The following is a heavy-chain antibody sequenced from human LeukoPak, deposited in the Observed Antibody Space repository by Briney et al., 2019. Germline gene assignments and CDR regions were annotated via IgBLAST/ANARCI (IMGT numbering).Heavy chain of an antibody. J-gene: IGHJ4*02. V-gene: IGHV3-23*01. D-gene: IGHD3-10*01. Sequence: PGGSLRLSCAASGFTFSSYAMSWVRQAPGKGLEWVSAISGSGGSTYYADSVKGRFTISRDNSKNTLYLQINSLRAEDTAVYYCANFGSGSYYYFDYWGQGTLVTVSS. CDR1: GFTFSSYA. CDR2: ISGSGGST. CDR3: ANFGSGSYYYFDY.